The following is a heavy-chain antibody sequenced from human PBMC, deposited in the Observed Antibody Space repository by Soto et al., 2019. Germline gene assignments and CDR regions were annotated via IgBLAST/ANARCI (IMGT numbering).Heavy chain of an antibody. CDR3: ASWGADCSGGSCYTRRNYYYYYMDV. Sequence: SETLSLTCTDSGGSISSYYWSWMRQPPGKGLEWFGYIYYSGSTNYNPSLKSRVTISVDTSKNQFSLKLSSVTAADTAVYYCASWGADCSGGSCYTRRNYYYYYMDVWGKGTTVT. D-gene: IGHD2-15*01. J-gene: IGHJ6*03. CDR2: IYYSGST. V-gene: IGHV4-59*08. CDR1: GGSISSYY.